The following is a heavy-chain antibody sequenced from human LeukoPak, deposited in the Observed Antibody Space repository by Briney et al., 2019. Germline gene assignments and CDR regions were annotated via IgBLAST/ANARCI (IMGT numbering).Heavy chain of an antibody. V-gene: IGHV4-59*01. CDR3: ARGAGPFDWFDP. Sequence: SETLSLTCTVSGGSISSYYWSWLRQPPGKGLEWIGYIYYSGSTNYNPSLKSRVTISVDTSKNQFSLKLSSVTAADTAVYYCARGAGPFDWFDPWGQGTLVTVSS. D-gene: IGHD6-19*01. CDR1: GGSISSYY. CDR2: IYYSGST. J-gene: IGHJ5*02.